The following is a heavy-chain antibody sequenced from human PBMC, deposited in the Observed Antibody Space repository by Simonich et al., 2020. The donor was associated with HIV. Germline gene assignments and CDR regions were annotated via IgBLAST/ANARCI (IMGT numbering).Heavy chain of an antibody. V-gene: IGHV2-5*02. Sequence: QIPLKESGPTLVKPTQTLTLTCTFSGFSLSTSEVGVGWIRQPPGKALEWLALIYWDDDKRYNPSLKSRRTITKDTAKNPVVLTMTNMAPVDTATYYCVLGRQFVRTWAFDIWGEGTMVTVSS. CDR1: GFSLSTSEVG. CDR2: IYWDDDK. CDR3: VLGRQFVRTWAFDI. J-gene: IGHJ3*02. D-gene: IGHD6-6*01.